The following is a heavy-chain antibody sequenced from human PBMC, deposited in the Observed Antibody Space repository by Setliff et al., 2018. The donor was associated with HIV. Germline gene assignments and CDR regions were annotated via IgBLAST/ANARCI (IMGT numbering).Heavy chain of an antibody. CDR3: VKDEEYIGVVSATMNMPGYYHYYYMDV. CDR1: GFTFIDYV. V-gene: IGHV3-23*01. D-gene: IGHD2-2*01. CDR2: IGGSGGST. Sequence: GGSLRLSCAASGFTFIDYVLNWVRQAPGKGLEWVSVIGGSGGSTYYADSVKGRFTISRDNSKNTLYLQMNSRRAEDTAVYYCVKDEEYIGVVSATMNMPGYYHYYYMDVWGKGSTVTVSS. J-gene: IGHJ6*03.